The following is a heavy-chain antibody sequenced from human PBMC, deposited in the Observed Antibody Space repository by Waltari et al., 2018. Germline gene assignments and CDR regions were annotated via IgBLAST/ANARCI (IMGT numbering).Heavy chain of an antibody. CDR1: GGSFSGYY. Sequence: QVQLQQWGAGLLKPSETLSLTCAVYGGSFSGYYWSWIRQPPGKGLEWIGEINHSGSTNYNPSLKSRVTISVDTSKNQFSLKLSSVTAADTAVYYCARGSGVVVVPAAKPYYYGMDVWGHGTTVTVSS. V-gene: IGHV4-34*01. CDR2: INHSGST. CDR3: ARGSGVVVVPAAKPYYYGMDV. D-gene: IGHD2-2*01. J-gene: IGHJ6*02.